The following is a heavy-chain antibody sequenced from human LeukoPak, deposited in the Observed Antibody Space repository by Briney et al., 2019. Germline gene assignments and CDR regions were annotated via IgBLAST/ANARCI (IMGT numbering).Heavy chain of an antibody. Sequence: GGSLRLSCAASGFTFDDYAMHWVRQAPGKGLEWVSGISWNSGSIGYADSVKGRFTISRDNAKNSLYLQMNSLRAEDTAVYYCARGRYSYGSAFDIWGQGTMVTVSS. CDR1: GFTFDDYA. CDR2: ISWNSGSI. D-gene: IGHD5-18*01. CDR3: ARGRYSYGSAFDI. V-gene: IGHV3-9*01. J-gene: IGHJ3*02.